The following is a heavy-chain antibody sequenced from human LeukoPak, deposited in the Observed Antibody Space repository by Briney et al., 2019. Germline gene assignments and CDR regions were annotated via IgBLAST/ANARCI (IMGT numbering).Heavy chain of an antibody. J-gene: IGHJ3*02. D-gene: IGHD3-22*01. CDR2: INAGNGNT. Sequence: GASVKVSCKASGYTFTSYAMHWVRQAPGQRLEWMGWINAGNGNTKYSQEFQGRVTITRDTSASTAYMELSSLRSEDMAVYYCASKWVTYYYNSSYYHYPTDVFDIWGQGTMVTVSS. CDR3: ASKWVTYYYNSSYYHYPTDVFDI. CDR1: GYTFTSYA. V-gene: IGHV1-3*03.